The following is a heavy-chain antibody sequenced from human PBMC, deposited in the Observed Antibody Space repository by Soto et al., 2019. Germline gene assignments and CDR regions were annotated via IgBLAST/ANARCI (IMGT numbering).Heavy chain of an antibody. D-gene: IGHD2-15*01. CDR3: ARGTLRVVAANYYYYMDV. Sequence: SETLSLTCAVYGGSFSGYYWSWIRQPPGKGLEWIGEINHSGSTNYNPSLKSRVTISVDTSKNQFSLKLSSVTAADTAVYYCARGTLRVVAANYYYYMDVWGKGTTVTVSS. CDR2: INHSGST. V-gene: IGHV4-34*01. CDR1: GGSFSGYY. J-gene: IGHJ6*03.